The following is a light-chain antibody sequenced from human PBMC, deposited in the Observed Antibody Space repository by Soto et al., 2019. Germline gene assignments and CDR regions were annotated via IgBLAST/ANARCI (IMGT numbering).Light chain of an antibody. Sequence: QPVLTQSPSASASLGASVKLTCTLSSGHSSYAIAWHQQQPGKGPRYLMKLNSDGSHSKGDGIPDRFSGSSSGAERYLTISSLQSEDEADYYCQTWGTGIPWVFGGGTKVTVL. J-gene: IGLJ3*02. CDR2: LNSDGSH. CDR1: SGHSSYA. CDR3: QTWGTGIPWV. V-gene: IGLV4-69*01.